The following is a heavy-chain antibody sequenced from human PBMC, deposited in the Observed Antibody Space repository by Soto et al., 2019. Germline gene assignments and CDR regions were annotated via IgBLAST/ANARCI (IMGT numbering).Heavy chain of an antibody. J-gene: IGHJ6*02. CDR2: ISGGGGST. V-gene: IGHV3-23*01. D-gene: IGHD2-8*01. CDR3: AKRVSSYYGMDV. Sequence: EVQLLESGGGLVQPGGSLRLSCAASGFTFSSYAMSWVRQAPGKGLEWVSGISGGGGSTYYAASVQGRFTISRDNSKNTLYLQMNSLRAEETAIYYCAKRVSSYYGMDVWGQGTTVTVSS. CDR1: GFTFSSYA.